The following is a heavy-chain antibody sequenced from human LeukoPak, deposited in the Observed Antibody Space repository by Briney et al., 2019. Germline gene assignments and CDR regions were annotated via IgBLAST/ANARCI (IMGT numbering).Heavy chain of an antibody. D-gene: IGHD3-16*01. V-gene: IGHV3-7*01. J-gene: IGHJ4*02. Sequence: GGSLRLSCAASGFSFNSDWMDWVRQAPGKGLEWVANIKHDESEKNYLDSVKGRFTISKDNAQNSLYLQMNGLRVEDTAVYYCTRRLDDWGQGTLVTVSS. CDR2: IKHDESEK. CDR3: TRRLDD. CDR1: GFSFNSDW.